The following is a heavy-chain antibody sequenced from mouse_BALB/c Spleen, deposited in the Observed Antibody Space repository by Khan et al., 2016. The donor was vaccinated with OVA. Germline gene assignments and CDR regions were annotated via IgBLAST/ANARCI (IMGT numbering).Heavy chain of an antibody. CDR1: GYSITSDYT. V-gene: IGHV3-2*02. J-gene: IGHJ2*01. Sequence: VQLKESGPGLVKPSQSLSLTCTVTGYSITSDYTWNWIRQFPGNKLEWMGYITYSGSTGYNPSLKSRISITRDTSKNQFFLQLNSVTTEDTATYFCARGRGYWGQGTTLTVSS. CDR2: ITYSGST. CDR3: ARGRGY.